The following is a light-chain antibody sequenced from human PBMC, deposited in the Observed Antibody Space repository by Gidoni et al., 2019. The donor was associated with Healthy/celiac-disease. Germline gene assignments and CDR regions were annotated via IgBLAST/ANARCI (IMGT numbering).Light chain of an antibody. CDR3: MQALQTPLT. Sequence: DIVMTQSPLSLPVTPGEPASISCRSSQSLLHSNGYNYLDWYLQKPGQSPQLLSYLGANRASGGPDRFSGSGSGTDVTLKISRVEAEDVGVYYCMQALQTPLTFGGGTKVEIK. V-gene: IGKV2-28*01. CDR2: LGA. J-gene: IGKJ4*01. CDR1: QSLLHSNGYNY.